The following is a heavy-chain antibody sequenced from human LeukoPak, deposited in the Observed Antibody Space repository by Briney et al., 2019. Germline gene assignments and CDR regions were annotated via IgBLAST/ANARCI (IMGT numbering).Heavy chain of an antibody. CDR2: IRQEGDTK. CDR3: ARSLPYGTTWYGRSDF. CDR1: GFPFNAYW. D-gene: IGHD6-13*01. V-gene: IGHV3-7*03. Sequence: GGSLRLSCAASGFPFNAYWMTWVRQAPGKGLEWVANIRQEGDTKYYVDSVKGRFTISRDNAMDSLYLQMNSLRAEDTAIYYCARSLPYGTTWYGRSDFWGQGTLVTVSS. J-gene: IGHJ4*02.